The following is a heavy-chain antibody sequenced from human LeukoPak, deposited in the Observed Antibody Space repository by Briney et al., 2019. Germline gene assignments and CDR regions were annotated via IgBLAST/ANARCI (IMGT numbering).Heavy chain of an antibody. V-gene: IGHV1-8*01. CDR2: MNPNSGNT. CDR1: GYTFTSYD. D-gene: IGHD3-10*01. Sequence: ASVKVSCKASGYTFTSYDINWMRQATGQGLEWMGWMNPNSGNTGYAQKFQGRVTMTRNTSISTAYMELSSLRSEDTAVYYCARGPYGSGAFDIWGQGTMVTVSS. J-gene: IGHJ3*02. CDR3: ARGPYGSGAFDI.